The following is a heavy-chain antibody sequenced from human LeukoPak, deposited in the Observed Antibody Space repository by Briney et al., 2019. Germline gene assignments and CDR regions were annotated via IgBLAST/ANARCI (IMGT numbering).Heavy chain of an antibody. CDR3: AKGPTLAVAFDY. Sequence: GRSLRLSCAASGFTFSSYGMHWVRQAPGKGLEWVAVISYDGSNKYYADSVKGRFTISGDNSKNTLYLQVNSLRAGDTAVYYCAKGPTLAVAFDYWGQGTLVTVSS. J-gene: IGHJ4*02. V-gene: IGHV3-30*18. D-gene: IGHD6-19*01. CDR2: ISYDGSNK. CDR1: GFTFSSYG.